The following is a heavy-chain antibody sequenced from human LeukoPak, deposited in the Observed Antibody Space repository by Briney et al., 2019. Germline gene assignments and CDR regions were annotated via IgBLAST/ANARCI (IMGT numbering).Heavy chain of an antibody. J-gene: IGHJ4*02. V-gene: IGHV3-23*01. Sequence: GGSLRLSCAASGFTFNTYVMTWVRQAPGKGLEWVSAISGSGGSTYYADSVKGRFTISRDNSKSTLYLQMDSLRAEDTAIYYCAKDRSQQWLDFHYWGQGTLVTVS. D-gene: IGHD6-19*01. CDR3: AKDRSQQWLDFHY. CDR1: GFTFNTYV. CDR2: ISGSGGST.